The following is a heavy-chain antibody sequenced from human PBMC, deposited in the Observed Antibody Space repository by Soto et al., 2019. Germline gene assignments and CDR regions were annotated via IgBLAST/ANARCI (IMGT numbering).Heavy chain of an antibody. D-gene: IGHD3-3*01. CDR2: ISTSGGST. CDR1: GFAFSSYV. Sequence: EVQLLESGGGLVQPGGSLRLSCSASGFAFSSYVMSWVRQAPGKGLEGVSTISTSGGSTYYADSVKGRFTISRDNSKNTLFLQMNSLRAEDTAVYYCAKSYYGLWSGNDYWGQGTLVTVSS. V-gene: IGHV3-23*01. J-gene: IGHJ4*02. CDR3: AKSYYGLWSGNDY.